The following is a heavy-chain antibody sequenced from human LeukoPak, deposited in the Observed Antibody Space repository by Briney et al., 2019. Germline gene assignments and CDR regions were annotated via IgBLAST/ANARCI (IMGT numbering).Heavy chain of an antibody. Sequence: GGPLRLSCAASGFRFSTSGMHWVRQAPGEGLEWVSFIRFDGSDEDHGDSVKGRFTISRDNSKNTMYLQMNSLRAEDTAVYYCAKEVTYCSSSSCNDAFDVWGRGTMVIVSS. CDR2: IRFDGSDE. J-gene: IGHJ3*01. CDR3: AKEVTYCSSSSCNDAFDV. V-gene: IGHV3-30*02. D-gene: IGHD2-2*01. CDR1: GFRFSTSG.